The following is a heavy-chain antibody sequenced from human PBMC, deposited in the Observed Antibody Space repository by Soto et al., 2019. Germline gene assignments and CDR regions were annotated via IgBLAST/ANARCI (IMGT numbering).Heavy chain of an antibody. CDR2: LNPNSGNT. J-gene: IGHJ6*02. CDR3: AAQEPYSNYGIDV. CDR1: GYTFTSYD. V-gene: IGHV1-8*01. D-gene: IGHD6-13*01. Sequence: QVQLVQSGAEVKKPGASVKVSCKASGYTFTSYDINWVRQAPGQGLEWLGWLNPNSGNTGFAQKFQGRVTMTRNTSVHTAYMELNSLRSEYPAVYYCAAQEPYSNYGIDVWGQGTTVPVSS.